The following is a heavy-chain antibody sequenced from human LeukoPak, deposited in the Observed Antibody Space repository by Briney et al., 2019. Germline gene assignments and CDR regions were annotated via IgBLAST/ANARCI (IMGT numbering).Heavy chain of an antibody. D-gene: IGHD5-24*01. J-gene: IGHJ3*02. CDR1: GYTFTSYA. CDR3: ARGRDGYNSDAFDI. Sequence: APVKVSCKASGYTFTSYAMNWVRQAPGQGLEWMGWINTNTGNPTYAQGFTGRFVFSLDTSVSTAYLQISSLKAEDTAVYYCARGRDGYNSDAFDIWGQGTMVTVSS. V-gene: IGHV7-4-1*02. CDR2: INTNTGNP.